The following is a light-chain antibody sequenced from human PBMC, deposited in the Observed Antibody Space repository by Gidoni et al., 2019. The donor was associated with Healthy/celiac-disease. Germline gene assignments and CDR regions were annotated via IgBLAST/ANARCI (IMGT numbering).Light chain of an antibody. CDR3: QQSYSPLT. CDR1: QSISSY. J-gene: IGKJ4*01. CDR2: AAS. V-gene: IGKV1-39*01. Sequence: DIQMTQSPSSLSASVGDGVTITCRASQSISSYLNWYQQKPGNAPKLLIYAASSLQSGVPSRFSGSGSGTDFTLTISSLHPEDFATYYCQQSYSPLTFGGGTKVEIK.